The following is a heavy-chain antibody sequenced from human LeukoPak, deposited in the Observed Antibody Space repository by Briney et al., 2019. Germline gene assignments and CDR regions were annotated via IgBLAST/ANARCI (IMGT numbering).Heavy chain of an antibody. J-gene: IGHJ4*02. Sequence: SQTLSLTCTVSGGSISSGGYYWSWIRQHPGKGLEWIGYIYYSGSTYYNPSLKSRVTISVDTSKNQFSLKLSSVTAADTAVYYCARGEYGDGAFFDYRGQGTLVTVSS. CDR3: ARGEYGDGAFFDY. V-gene: IGHV4-31*03. CDR2: IYYSGST. CDR1: GGSISSGGYY. D-gene: IGHD4-17*01.